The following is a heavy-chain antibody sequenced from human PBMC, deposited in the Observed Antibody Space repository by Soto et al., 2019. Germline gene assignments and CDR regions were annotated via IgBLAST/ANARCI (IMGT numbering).Heavy chain of an antibody. CDR2: INAANGNT. CDR3: ARPVNYYVSAPLMDV. J-gene: IGHJ6*02. CDR1: GYSLASYS. Sequence: ASLKVSCNASGYSLASYSMQWVLQAPGQRLEWMGWINAANGNTKYSQKFQGRVTITRDTSASTAYMELNSLRSEDTAVYYCARPVNYYVSAPLMDVWGQETTVTVSS. V-gene: IGHV1-3*01. D-gene: IGHD3-10*01.